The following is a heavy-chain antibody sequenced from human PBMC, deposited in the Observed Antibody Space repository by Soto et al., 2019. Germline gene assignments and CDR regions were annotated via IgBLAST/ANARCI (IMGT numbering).Heavy chain of an antibody. D-gene: IGHD3-22*01. CDR1: GYTFSNYW. CDR2: IYPGDSDT. J-gene: IGHJ4*02. V-gene: IGHV5-51*01. CDR3: ARQGAKYYYDRSAYYES. Sequence: GESLKISCRGSGYTFSNYWIAWVGQMPGKGLEWMGIIYPGDSDTRYSPSFQGQVTMSADKYINTAYLEWSSLKASDTGIYYCARQGAKYYYDRSAYYESWGQGTPVTVSS.